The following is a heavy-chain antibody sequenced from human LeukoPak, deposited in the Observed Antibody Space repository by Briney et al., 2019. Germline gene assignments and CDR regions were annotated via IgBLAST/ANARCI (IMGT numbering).Heavy chain of an antibody. CDR3: ARSSGSYSFDY. Sequence: ASVKVSCKASGYTFTSYYMHWVRQAPGQGLEWMGWINPNNGGTNYAQNFQGRVTMTRDTSISTAYMELSRLRSDDTAVYYCARSSGSYSFDYWGQGTLVTVSS. J-gene: IGHJ4*02. CDR2: INPNNGGT. D-gene: IGHD3-22*01. CDR1: GYTFTSYY. V-gene: IGHV1-2*02.